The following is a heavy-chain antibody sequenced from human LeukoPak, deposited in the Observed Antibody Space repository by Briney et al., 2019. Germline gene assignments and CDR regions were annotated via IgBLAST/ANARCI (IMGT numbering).Heavy chain of an antibody. V-gene: IGHV4-31*03. Sequence: SESLSLTCSVSGGSISSGDHCWSWIRQLPGKGLEWIGYISYGGSTSYNPSLKRRAAISADTSQTQFSLKLTSVTAADTAVYYCARDVGGSYYGNLEDWGQGIMVTVSS. CDR3: ARDVGGSYYGNLED. J-gene: IGHJ1*01. CDR1: GGSISSGDHC. D-gene: IGHD3-22*01. CDR2: ISYGGST.